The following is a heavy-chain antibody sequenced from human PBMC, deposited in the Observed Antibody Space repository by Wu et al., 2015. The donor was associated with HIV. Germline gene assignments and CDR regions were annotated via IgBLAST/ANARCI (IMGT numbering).Heavy chain of an antibody. CDR1: GGTFSSYA. V-gene: IGHV1-69*05. J-gene: IGHJ5*02. D-gene: IGHD1-26*01. Sequence: QVQLVQSGAEVKKPGSSVKVSCKASGGTFSSYAISWVRQAPGQGLEWMGGIIPIFGTANYAQKFQGRVTITTDESTSTAYMELSSLRSEDTAVYYCARNVYAEVGATNNFWFDPWGQGTLVTVSS. CDR2: IIPIFGTA. CDR3: ARNVYAEVGATNNFWFDP.